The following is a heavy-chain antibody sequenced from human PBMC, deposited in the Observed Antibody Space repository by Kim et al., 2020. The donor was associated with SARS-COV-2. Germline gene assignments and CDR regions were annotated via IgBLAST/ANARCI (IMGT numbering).Heavy chain of an antibody. CDR1: GGSISSSSYY. CDR3: ARSGYSGYDWAGSYWFDP. CDR2: IYYSGST. D-gene: IGHD5-12*01. V-gene: IGHV4-39*01. Sequence: SETLSLTCTVSGGSISSSSYYWGWIRQPPGKGLEWIGSIYYSGSTYYNPSLKSRVTISVDTSKNQFSLKLSSVTAADTAVYYCARSGYSGYDWAGSYWFDPWGQGTLVTVSS. J-gene: IGHJ5*02.